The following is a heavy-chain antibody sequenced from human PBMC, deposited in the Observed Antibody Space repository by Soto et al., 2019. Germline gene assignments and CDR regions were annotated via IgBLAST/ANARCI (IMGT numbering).Heavy chain of an antibody. Sequence: EVQLVQSGAEVKKPGESLKISCKGSGYSFGNFWIAWVRQMPGKGLEWMGIVYPDDSDIRYSPSFQGQVTISADKSVSTAYPHLSTLRASDTAIYYCAKTFVGGGAIDIWGQGTVVTVSS. CDR3: AKTFVGGGAIDI. J-gene: IGHJ3*02. CDR2: VYPDDSDI. D-gene: IGHD3-16*01. V-gene: IGHV5-51*01. CDR1: GYSFGNFW.